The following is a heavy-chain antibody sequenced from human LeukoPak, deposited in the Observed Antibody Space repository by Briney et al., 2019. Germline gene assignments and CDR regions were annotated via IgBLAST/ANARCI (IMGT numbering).Heavy chain of an antibody. J-gene: IGHJ4*02. Sequence: PSETLSLTCTVSGGSISGSSYYWAWIRQPPGKGLEWVGSGFYSGSAYYNPSLKSRLTISVDTSKSQFSLKLSSVTAADTAVYYCARSSMFRGVTVDYWGQGTLVTVSS. V-gene: IGHV4-39*01. D-gene: IGHD3-10*01. CDR1: GGSISGSSYY. CDR2: GFYSGSA. CDR3: ARSSMFRGVTVDY.